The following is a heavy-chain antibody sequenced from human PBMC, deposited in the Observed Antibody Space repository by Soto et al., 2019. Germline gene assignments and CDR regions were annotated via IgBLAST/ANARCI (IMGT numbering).Heavy chain of an antibody. V-gene: IGHV1-3*05. CDR3: ARSIVVVTALDY. J-gene: IGHJ4*02. CDR1: GYTFTSYA. D-gene: IGHD2-21*02. CDR2: INAGNGNT. Sequence: QVQLVQSGAEEKKPGASVKVSCKASGYTFTSYAMHWLRQAPGQRLEWMGWINAGNGNTTYSQKFQVRVTITRDTSASTAYMELSSLRSEDPAVYYCARSIVVVTALDYWGQGTLVTVSS.